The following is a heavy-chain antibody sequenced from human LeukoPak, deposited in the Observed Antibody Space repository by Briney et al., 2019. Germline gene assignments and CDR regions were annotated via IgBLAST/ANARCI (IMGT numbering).Heavy chain of an antibody. J-gene: IGHJ4*02. CDR1: GGSFSGYY. Sequence: PSETLSLTCAVYGGSFSGYYWSWIRQPPGKGLEWIGEINHSGSTNYNPSLKSRVTISVDTSKNQFSLKLSSVTAADTAVYYCARRNFSRYSSSWYSPSFDYWGQGTLVTVSS. V-gene: IGHV4-34*01. CDR2: INHSGST. D-gene: IGHD6-13*01. CDR3: ARRNFSRYSSSWYSPSFDY.